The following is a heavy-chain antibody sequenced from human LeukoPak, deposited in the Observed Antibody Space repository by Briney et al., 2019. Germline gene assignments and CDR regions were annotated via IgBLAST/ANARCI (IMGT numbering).Heavy chain of an antibody. CDR2: FDPEDGET. CDR3: ATSNRYNWNDDGDAFDI. CDR1: GYTFTSYD. Sequence: GASVKVSCKASGYTFTSYDINWVRQATGQGLEWMGGFDPEDGETIYAQKFQGRVTMTEDTSTDTAYMELSSLRSEDTAVYYCATSNRYNWNDDGDAFDIWGQETMVTVSS. V-gene: IGHV1-24*01. J-gene: IGHJ3*02. D-gene: IGHD1-1*01.